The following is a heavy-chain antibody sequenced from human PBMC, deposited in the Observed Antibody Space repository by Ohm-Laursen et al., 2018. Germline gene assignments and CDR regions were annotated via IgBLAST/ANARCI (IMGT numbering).Heavy chain of an antibody. V-gene: IGHV1-18*01. Sequence: ASVKVSCKASGYTLTSYGISWVRQAPGQGLEWMGWISAYSGKTNYAQKLQGKVTMTTDTSTSTAYIELRSLRSDDTAVYYCATHRIMITFGGVIDPYNYDMDVWGQGTTVTVSS. D-gene: IGHD3-16*02. CDR3: ATHRIMITFGGVIDPYNYDMDV. CDR2: ISAYSGKT. J-gene: IGHJ6*02. CDR1: GYTLTSYG.